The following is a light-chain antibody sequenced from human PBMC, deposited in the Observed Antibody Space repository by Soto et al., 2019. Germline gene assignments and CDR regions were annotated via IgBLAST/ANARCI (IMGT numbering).Light chain of an antibody. Sequence: EIVMTQSPATLSVSPGESATLSCRASQSVSGNLAWYQQKPGQAPRLLIYGASTRATGIPDRFSASGSGTDFTLTISGLETEDFAVYYCQQYGYSPITFGQGTRLEIK. CDR3: QQYGYSPIT. J-gene: IGKJ5*01. V-gene: IGKV3D-15*02. CDR2: GAS. CDR1: QSVSGN.